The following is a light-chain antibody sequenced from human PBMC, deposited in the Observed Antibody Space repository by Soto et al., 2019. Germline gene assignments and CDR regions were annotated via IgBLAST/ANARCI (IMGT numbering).Light chain of an antibody. J-gene: IGKJ5*01. CDR2: EAS. CDR1: LSISNS. V-gene: IGKV3-11*01. Sequence: EIVLTQSPATLSLSPWERATLSCRASLSISNSLAWYQQKPGQAPRLLIYEASNRATGIPARFSGSGSGTEFTLTISSLEPEDFAVYYCQQRSNWPITFGQGTRLEIK. CDR3: QQRSNWPIT.